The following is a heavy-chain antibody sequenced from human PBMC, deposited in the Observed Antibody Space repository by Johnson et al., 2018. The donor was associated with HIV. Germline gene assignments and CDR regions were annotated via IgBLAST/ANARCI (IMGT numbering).Heavy chain of an antibody. J-gene: IGHJ3*02. CDR2: VSGSGGST. Sequence: VQLVESGGGLGQPGGSLRLSCAAYGFTFNNYAINWVRQAPGKGLEWVSVVSGSGGSTNYADSVKGRFTISRANSKNTVYLQMHSLRAEDTAVYYCAKGRWVQLSVGAFDIWGQETMVTVSS. CDR1: GFTFNNYA. D-gene: IGHD5-24*01. V-gene: IGHV3-23*04. CDR3: AKGRWVQLSVGAFDI.